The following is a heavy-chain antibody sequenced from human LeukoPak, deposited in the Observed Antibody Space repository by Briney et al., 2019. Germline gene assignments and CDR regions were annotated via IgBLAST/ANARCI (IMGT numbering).Heavy chain of an antibody. CDR3: ARYCSGGNCFRSLDY. CDR1: GDSISSSNW. V-gene: IGHV4-4*02. D-gene: IGHD2-15*01. J-gene: IGHJ4*02. Sequence: KPSETLSLTCAVSGDSISSSNWWGWVRRPPGKGLEWIGEIYHSGSTNYIPSLKSRLTMSVDKSTNQLSLKLTSVTAADTAVYYCARYCSGGNCFRSLDYWGQGILVTVSS. CDR2: IYHSGST.